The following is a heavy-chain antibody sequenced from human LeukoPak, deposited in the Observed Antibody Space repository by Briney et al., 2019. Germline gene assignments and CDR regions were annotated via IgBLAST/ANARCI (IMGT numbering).Heavy chain of an antibody. D-gene: IGHD6-13*01. Sequence: ASVKVSCKASGYTFTSYAMNWVRQAPGQGLEWMGWINTNTGNPTYAQGFTGRFVFSLDTSVSTAYLQISSLKAEDTAVYYCAREDSKSGDYYMDVWGKGTTVTISS. CDR3: AREDSKSGDYYMDV. V-gene: IGHV7-4-1*02. J-gene: IGHJ6*03. CDR1: GYTFTSYA. CDR2: INTNTGNP.